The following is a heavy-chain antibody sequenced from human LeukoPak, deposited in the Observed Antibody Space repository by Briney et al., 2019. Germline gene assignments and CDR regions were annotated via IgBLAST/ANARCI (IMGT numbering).Heavy chain of an antibody. V-gene: IGHV4-59*08. Sequence: KPSETLSLTCTVSGGSISSYYWSWIRQPPGEGLEWIGYIYYSGSTNYNPSLKSRVTISVDTSKNQFSLKLSSVTAADTAVYYCARTIPYYDSSGPWFDYWGQGTLVTVSS. CDR3: ARTIPYYDSSGPWFDY. CDR1: GGSISSYY. J-gene: IGHJ4*02. CDR2: IYYSGST. D-gene: IGHD3-22*01.